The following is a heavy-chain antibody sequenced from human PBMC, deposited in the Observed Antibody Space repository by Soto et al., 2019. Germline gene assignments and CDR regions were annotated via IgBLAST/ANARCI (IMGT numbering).Heavy chain of an antibody. CDR2: IWYDGSNK. CDR1: GFTFSGHA. J-gene: IGHJ6*02. V-gene: IGHV3-33*01. D-gene: IGHD6-19*01. CDR3: ASDGQSLAPYALAV. Sequence: QVQVVESGGGVVQPGRSLRLSCTASGFTFSGHAMHWVRQLPGSGLEWVAQIWYDGSNKYYADSVKGRFTISRDNSKNTLYVQMDSLRVEDPAVYYCASDGQSLAPYALAVWGQGPPVTVSS.